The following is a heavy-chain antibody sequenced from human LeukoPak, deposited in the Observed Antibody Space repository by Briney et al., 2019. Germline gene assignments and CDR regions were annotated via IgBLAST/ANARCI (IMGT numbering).Heavy chain of an antibody. CDR1: GFTFSSYA. V-gene: IGHV3-23*01. Sequence: AGGSLRLSCAASGFTFSSYAMSWVRQAPGKGLEWVSAISGSGGSTYYADSVKGRFTISRDNSKNTLYLQMNSLRAEDTAVYYCAKCRRPYYDILTGLDYWGQGTLVTVSS. J-gene: IGHJ4*02. D-gene: IGHD3-9*01. CDR2: ISGSGGST. CDR3: AKCRRPYYDILTGLDY.